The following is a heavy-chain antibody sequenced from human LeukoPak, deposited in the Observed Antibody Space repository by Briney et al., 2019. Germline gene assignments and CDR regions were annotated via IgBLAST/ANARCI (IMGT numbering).Heavy chain of an antibody. Sequence: GASVKVSCKASGYTFTVYYMHWVRQAPGQGLEWMGWINPNSGGTNYPLKFQGRVTMTRDTSISTAYMKLSRLTSDDTAVYYCVPSNDYYYYFDYWGQGTLVTVSS. D-gene: IGHD3-22*01. V-gene: IGHV1-2*02. CDR1: GYTFTVYY. J-gene: IGHJ4*02. CDR2: INPNSGGT. CDR3: VPSNDYYYYFDY.